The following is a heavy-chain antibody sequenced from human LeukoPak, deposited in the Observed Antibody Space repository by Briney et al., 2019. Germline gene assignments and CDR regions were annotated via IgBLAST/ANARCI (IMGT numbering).Heavy chain of an antibody. J-gene: IGHJ4*02. CDR3: ARGWYSSGCFDY. CDR1: GFTFSSYS. V-gene: IGHV3-21*01. D-gene: IGHD6-19*01. CDR2: ISSSSCYI. Sequence: PGGPLRLSCAASGFTFSSYSMNWVRQAPGKGLDWVSSISSSSCYIYYADSVKGRFTISRDNAKNSLYLQMNSLRAEDTAVYYCARGWYSSGCFDYWGQGTLVTVSS.